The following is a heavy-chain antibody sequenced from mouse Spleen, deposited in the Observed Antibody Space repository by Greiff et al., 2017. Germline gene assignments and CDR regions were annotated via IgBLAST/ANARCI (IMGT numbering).Heavy chain of an antibody. CDR2: IYPSDSYT. Sequence: VQLQQPGAELVRPGASVKLSCKASCYTFTSYWINWVKQRPGQGLEWIGNIYPSDSYTNYNQKFKDKATLTVDKSSSTAYMQLSSPTSEDSAVYYCTRDQITTFAYWGQGTLVTVSA. V-gene: IGHV1-69*02. CDR1: CYTFTSYW. D-gene: IGHD2-4*01. CDR3: TRDQITTFAY. J-gene: IGHJ3*01.